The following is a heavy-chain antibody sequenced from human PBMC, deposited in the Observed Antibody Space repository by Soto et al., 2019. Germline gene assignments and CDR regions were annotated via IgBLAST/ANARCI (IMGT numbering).Heavy chain of an antibody. V-gene: IGHV4-30-2*01. CDR3: ARQGRYDYVWGSYRSPQGY. CDR1: GGSISSGGYS. Sequence: PSETLSLTCAVSGGSISSGGYSWSWIRQPPGKGLEWIGYMYHSGGTYYNPSLKSRVTISIDRSKNQFSLKLSSVTAADTAVYYCARQGRYDYVWGSYRSPQGYWGQGTLVTVSS. D-gene: IGHD3-16*02. J-gene: IGHJ4*02. CDR2: MYHSGGT.